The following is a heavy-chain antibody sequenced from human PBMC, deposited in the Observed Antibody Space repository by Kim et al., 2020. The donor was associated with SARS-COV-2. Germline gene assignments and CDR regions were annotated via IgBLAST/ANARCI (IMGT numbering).Heavy chain of an antibody. J-gene: IGHJ4*02. Sequence: YNPSLKSRVTISVDTSKNQFSLKLSSVTAADTAVYYCARDLRGAYGQFDYWGQGTLVTVSS. D-gene: IGHD3-16*01. CDR3: ARDLRGAYGQFDY. V-gene: IGHV4-39*07.